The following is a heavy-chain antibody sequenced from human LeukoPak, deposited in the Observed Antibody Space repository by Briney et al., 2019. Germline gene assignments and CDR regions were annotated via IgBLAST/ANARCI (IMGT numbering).Heavy chain of an antibody. J-gene: IGHJ3*02. CDR3: AKASLLRRAFDI. CDR1: GFTFSSYG. D-gene: IGHD2-15*01. V-gene: IGHV3-30*02. CDR2: IRYDGSNK. Sequence: PGGSLRLSCAASGFTFSSYGMHWVRQAPGKGLDWVAFIRYDGSNKYYADSVKGRFTISRDNSKNTLYLQMNSLRAEDTAVYYCAKASLLRRAFDIWGQGTMVTVSS.